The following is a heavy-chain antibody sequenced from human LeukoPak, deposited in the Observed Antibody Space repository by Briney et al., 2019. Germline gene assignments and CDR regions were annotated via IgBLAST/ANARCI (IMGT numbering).Heavy chain of an antibody. Sequence: SETLSLTCTVSGGSISSYYWSWIRQPPGKGLEWIGYIYYSGSTNYNPSLKSRVTISVDTSKNQFSLKLSSVTAADTAVYYCAGDVAGFWSGLTTNWFDPWGQGTLVTVSS. CDR1: GGSISSYY. J-gene: IGHJ5*02. D-gene: IGHD3-3*01. CDR3: AGDVAGFWSGLTTNWFDP. V-gene: IGHV4-59*01. CDR2: IYYSGST.